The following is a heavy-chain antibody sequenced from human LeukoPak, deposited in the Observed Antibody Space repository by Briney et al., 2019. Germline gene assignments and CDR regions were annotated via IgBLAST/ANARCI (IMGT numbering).Heavy chain of an antibody. J-gene: IGHJ4*02. Sequence: SETLSLTCTVSGGSISSYYWSWIRQPAGKGLEWIGRIYTSGSTNYNPSLKSRVTMSVDTSKNQFPLKLSSVTAADTAVYYCASSPYYYDSSGYYEKWGQGTLVTVSS. V-gene: IGHV4-4*07. CDR2: IYTSGST. D-gene: IGHD3-22*01. CDR3: ASSPYYYDSSGYYEK. CDR1: GGSISSYY.